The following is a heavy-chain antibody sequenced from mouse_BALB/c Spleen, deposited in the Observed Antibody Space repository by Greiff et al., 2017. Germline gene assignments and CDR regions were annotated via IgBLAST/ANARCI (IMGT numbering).Heavy chain of an antibody. CDR2: ISYSGST. CDR3: ARASTATIDY. J-gene: IGHJ2*01. D-gene: IGHD1-2*01. V-gene: IGHV3-2*02. CDR1: GYSITSDYA. Sequence: VQLQQSGPGLVKPSQSLSLTCTVTGYSITSDYAWNWIRQFPGNKLEWMGYISYSGSTSYNPSLKSRISITRDTSKNQFFLQLNSVTTEDTATYYCARASTATIDYWGQGTTLTVSS.